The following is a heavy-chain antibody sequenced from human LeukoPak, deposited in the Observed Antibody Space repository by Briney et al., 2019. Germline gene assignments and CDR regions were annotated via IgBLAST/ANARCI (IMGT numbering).Heavy chain of an antibody. Sequence: ASVKVSCTASGYTFTSYDINWVRQAAGQGLEWMGWMNLYGGDTDYAQKFQGRITMTRDTSMSTVYMELSSLRSDDTAIYYCARHLQITAMVILAYWGQGTQVTVSS. J-gene: IGHJ4*02. CDR3: ARHLQITAMVILAY. CDR2: MNLYGGDT. V-gene: IGHV1-8*01. D-gene: IGHD5-18*01. CDR1: GYTFTSYD.